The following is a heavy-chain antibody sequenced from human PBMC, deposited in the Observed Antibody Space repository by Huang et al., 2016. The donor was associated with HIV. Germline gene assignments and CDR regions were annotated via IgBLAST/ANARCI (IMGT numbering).Heavy chain of an antibody. Sequence: QVQLVQSGAEVKKPGSSVKVSCKASGGTFSSYAISWVVQARVQGLAWMGGSIPIFGTANYAQKFQGRVTITADEATSTAYMELSSLRSEDTAVYYCARVPPPVAIYYYYGMDVWGQGTTVTVSS. D-gene: IGHD6-19*01. J-gene: IGHJ6*02. CDR2: SIPIFGTA. CDR1: GGTFSSYA. V-gene: IGHV1-69*01. CDR3: ARVPPPVAIYYYYGMDV.